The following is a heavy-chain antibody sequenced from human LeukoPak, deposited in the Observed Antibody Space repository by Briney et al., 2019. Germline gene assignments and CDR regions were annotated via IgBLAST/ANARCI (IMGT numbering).Heavy chain of an antibody. CDR2: IKQDGSEK. Sequence: PGGSLRLSCAASGFTFSSYWMSWVRQAPGKGLEWLANIKQDGSEKYYVDSVKGQFTISRDNAKNSLYLQMNSLRAEDTAVYYCARVAVWIAVADFDYWGQGTLVTVSS. J-gene: IGHJ4*02. V-gene: IGHV3-7*01. CDR1: GFTFSSYW. D-gene: IGHD6-19*01. CDR3: ARVAVWIAVADFDY.